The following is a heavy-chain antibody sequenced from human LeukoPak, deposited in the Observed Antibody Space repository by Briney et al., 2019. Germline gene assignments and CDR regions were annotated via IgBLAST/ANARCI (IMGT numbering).Heavy chain of an antibody. J-gene: IGHJ6*02. CDR3: VRDQWGVATITGMDV. V-gene: IGHV3-30*03. D-gene: IGHD5-12*01. Sequence: PGRSLRLSCAASGFTFSSYGMHWVRQAPGKGLEWVTLISYDGSNKYYADSVKGRFTISRDNSKNTLYLQMNSLRAEDTAVYYCVRDQWGVATITGMDVWGQGTTVTVSS. CDR1: GFTFSSYG. CDR2: ISYDGSNK.